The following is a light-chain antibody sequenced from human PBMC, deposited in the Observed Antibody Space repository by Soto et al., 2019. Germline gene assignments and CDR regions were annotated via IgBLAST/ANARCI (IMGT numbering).Light chain of an antibody. CDR3: QQSYSIPLT. CDR2: AAS. V-gene: IGKV1-39*01. J-gene: IGKJ4*01. CDR1: QSISTY. Sequence: DLQMTQSPSSLSASVGDRVTITCRASQSISTYLNWYQQKPGKAPNLLIYAASTLQSGVPSRFSGTGSGTDFTLTIGTLQPEDFATYYCQQSYSIPLTFGGGTKVEIK.